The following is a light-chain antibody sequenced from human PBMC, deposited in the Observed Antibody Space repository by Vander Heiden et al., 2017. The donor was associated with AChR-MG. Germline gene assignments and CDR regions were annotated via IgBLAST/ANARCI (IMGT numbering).Light chain of an antibody. CDR1: SSDAGGYSY. J-gene: IGLJ3*02. CDR3: CSYAGSYSGV. CDR2: DGS. Sequence: QSALTQPRPVSASPGQSATTSCTAPSSDAGGYSYVPWYQQHPGKATTLIIYDGSKRRSGVPDRFSGSRSGNTASLTISGLQAEDEADYSCCSYAGSYSGVFGGGTKLTVL. V-gene: IGLV2-11*01.